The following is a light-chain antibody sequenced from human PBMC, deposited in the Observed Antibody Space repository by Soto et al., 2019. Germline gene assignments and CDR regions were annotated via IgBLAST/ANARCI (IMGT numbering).Light chain of an antibody. V-gene: IGLV2-14*01. J-gene: IGLJ2*01. Sequence: QSALTQPASVSGSPGQSITISCTGTSSDVGGYNYVSWYQQHPGKAPKLMICDVSNRPLGVSNRFSGSKSGDTASLTISGLQAEDEADYYCSSYTSSNTLAVFGGGTKLTVL. CDR1: SSDVGGYNY. CDR2: DVS. CDR3: SSYTSSNTLAV.